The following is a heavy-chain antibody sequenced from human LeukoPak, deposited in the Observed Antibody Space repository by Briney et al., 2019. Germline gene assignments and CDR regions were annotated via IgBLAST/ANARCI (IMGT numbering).Heavy chain of an antibody. D-gene: IGHD1-1*01. CDR3: XXXXXNWNPFDY. V-gene: IGHV4-61*08. J-gene: IGHJ4*02. CDR1: GYX. CDR2: IYYSGST. Sequence: GYXXSXIRXPPXKXXXWIGYIYYSGSTNYNPSLXXRVTISVXXXKNEFSLKLSSVPAAGTAVYYWXXXXXNWNPFDYWGQGTLVTVSS.